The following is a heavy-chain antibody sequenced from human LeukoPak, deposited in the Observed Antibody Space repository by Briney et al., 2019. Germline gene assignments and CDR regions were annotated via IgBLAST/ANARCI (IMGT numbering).Heavy chain of an antibody. Sequence: GGSLRLSCAASGFTFSSYGMHWVRQAPGKGLEWVGVIWYDGSNKYYADPVKGRFTISRDNSKNTLDLQMNSLRAEDTAVYYCARDRDGYNSGFVYWGQGTLVTVSS. V-gene: IGHV3-33*01. CDR3: ARDRDGYNSGFVY. CDR1: GFTFSSYG. J-gene: IGHJ4*02. CDR2: IWYDGSNK. D-gene: IGHD5-24*01.